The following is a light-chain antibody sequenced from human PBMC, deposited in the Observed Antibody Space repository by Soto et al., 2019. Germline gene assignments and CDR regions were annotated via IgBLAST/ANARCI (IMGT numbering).Light chain of an antibody. CDR2: GAS. CDR1: QSVSSSY. J-gene: IGKJ5*01. Sequence: VLTQSPGTLSSSTGARAPLSCRASQSVSSSYLAWYQQKPGQPPRLLIYGASTRATGIPARFSGSGSGTDFTLTISSLEPEDFAVYYCQQHSNLPRGTFGQGTRLDI. CDR3: QQHSNLPRGT. V-gene: IGKV3D-20*02.